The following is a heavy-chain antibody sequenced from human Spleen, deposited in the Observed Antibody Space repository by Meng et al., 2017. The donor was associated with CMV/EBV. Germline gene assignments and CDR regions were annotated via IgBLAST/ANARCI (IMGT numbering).Heavy chain of an antibody. CDR3: ARDRDAHYYYYGMDV. D-gene: IGHD2-2*01. V-gene: IGHV3-53*01. Sequence: GESLKISCAASGFKVSDNYMSWVRQAPEKGLEWVSVLYSGGSTYYADSVKGRFTISRDNSKNTLYLQMNSLRAEDTAVYYCARDRDAHYYYYGMDVWGQGTTVTVSS. CDR2: LYSGGST. J-gene: IGHJ6*02. CDR1: GFKVSDNY.